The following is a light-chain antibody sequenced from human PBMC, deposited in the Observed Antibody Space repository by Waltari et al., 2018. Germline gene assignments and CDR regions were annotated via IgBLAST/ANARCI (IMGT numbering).Light chain of an antibody. Sequence: DIQMTQSPSSLSASVGDRVTITCRASQSIRKFLNWYHQMPGKAPKLLIYTTSSLKGGVPSRFSGSGSGTESTLTINSLQPEDFGTYFCQQGDSMPYTFGQGTKVEMK. V-gene: IGKV1-39*01. CDR1: QSIRKF. CDR3: QQGDSMPYT. J-gene: IGKJ2*01. CDR2: TTS.